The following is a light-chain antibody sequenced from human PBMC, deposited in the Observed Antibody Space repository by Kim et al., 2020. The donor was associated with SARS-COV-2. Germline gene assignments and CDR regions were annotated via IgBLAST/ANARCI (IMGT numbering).Light chain of an antibody. Sequence: SSELTQAPAVSVALGQTVRSTCQGDSLRSYYATWYQQKPGQAPILVIYGKNNRPSGIPDRFSGSSSGNPASLTITGTPAGAEADSYWNSRDSNDNVVFGG. V-gene: IGLV3-19*01. CDR1: SLRSYY. CDR2: GKN. J-gene: IGLJ2*01. CDR3: NSRDSNDNVV.